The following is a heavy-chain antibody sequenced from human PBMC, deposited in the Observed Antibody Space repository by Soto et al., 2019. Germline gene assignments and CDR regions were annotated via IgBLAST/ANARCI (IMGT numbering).Heavy chain of an antibody. CDR3: AREYLDHGPDV. Sequence: GGSLRLSCVGSGFSCGRYGIHWVRQAPGKGLEWVAWVSYDGRNRNYADSLKARLTISRDNSKDTAFLQMNSLGPDDTSVYYCAREYLDHGPDVWGPGTSLTLSS. V-gene: IGHV3-30*03. CDR2: VSYDGRNR. CDR1: GFSCGRYG. J-gene: IGHJ6*02.